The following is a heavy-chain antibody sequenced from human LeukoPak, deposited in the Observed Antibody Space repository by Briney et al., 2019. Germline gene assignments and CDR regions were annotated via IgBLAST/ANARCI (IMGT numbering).Heavy chain of an antibody. J-gene: IGHJ6*03. Sequence: LETLSLTCTVSGGSISSYYWSWIRQPPGKGLEWIGYIYYSGSTNYNPSLKSRVTISVDTSKNQFSLKLSSVTAADTAVYYCARVRDSSGYDYYYYMDVWGKGTTVTVSS. CDR1: GGSISSYY. CDR2: IYYSGST. CDR3: ARVRDSSGYDYYYYMDV. D-gene: IGHD3-22*01. V-gene: IGHV4-59*01.